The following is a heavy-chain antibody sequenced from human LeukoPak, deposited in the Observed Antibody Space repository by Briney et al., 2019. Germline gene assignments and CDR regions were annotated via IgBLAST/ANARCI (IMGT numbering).Heavy chain of an antibody. CDR2: INWNGGST. V-gene: IGHV3-20*04. CDR3: ARSAGTTEGLDY. J-gene: IGHJ4*02. CDR1: GSTFDVHG. Sequence: GGSLRLSCAASGSTFDVHGMSWGRQAPSKGLAWVSGINWNGGSTGYADSVKGRFTISRDNAKNSLYLQMNSLRAEDTALYYCARSAGTTEGLDYWGQGTLVTVSS. D-gene: IGHD1-1*01.